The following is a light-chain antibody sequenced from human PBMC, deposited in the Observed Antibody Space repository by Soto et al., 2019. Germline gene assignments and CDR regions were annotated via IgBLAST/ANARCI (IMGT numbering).Light chain of an antibody. J-gene: IGLJ1*01. CDR3: CSYARNSNYV. Sequence: QSVLTQPASVSGSPGQSITISCTGSSTDIGAYNLVSWYQQHPGKAPTLLIYEVSNRPSGVSDRFSGSKSGITASLTISGLQADDEADYYCCSYARNSNYVFGTGTKVTVL. V-gene: IGLV2-23*02. CDR1: STDIGAYNL. CDR2: EVS.